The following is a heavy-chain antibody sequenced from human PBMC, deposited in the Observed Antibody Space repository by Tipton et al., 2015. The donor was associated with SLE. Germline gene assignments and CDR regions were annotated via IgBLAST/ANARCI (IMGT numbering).Heavy chain of an antibody. CDR1: GFTFSSYW. D-gene: IGHD5-12*01. CDR3: ARARGYSGYDWADAFDI. CDR2: IKQDGSEK. V-gene: IGHV3-7*01. Sequence: GSLRLSCAASGFTFSSYWMSWVRQAPGKGLEWVANIKQDGSEKYYVDSVKGRFTISRDNAKNSLYLQMNSLRAEDTAVYYCARARGYSGYDWADAFDIWGQGTMVTVSS. J-gene: IGHJ3*02.